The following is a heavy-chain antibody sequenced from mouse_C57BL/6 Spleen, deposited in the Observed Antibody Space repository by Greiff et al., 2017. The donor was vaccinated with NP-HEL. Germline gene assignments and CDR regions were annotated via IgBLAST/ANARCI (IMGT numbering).Heavy chain of an antibody. CDR1: GYAFSSYW. V-gene: IGHV1-80*01. CDR3: ARDTTVVATDAMDY. Sequence: QVQLQQSGAELVKPGASVKISCKASGYAFSSYWMNWVKQRPGKGLEWIGQIYPGDGDTNYNGKFKGKATLTADKSSSTAYMQLSSLTSEDSAVYFCARDTTVVATDAMDYWGQGTSVTVSS. CDR2: IYPGDGDT. D-gene: IGHD1-1*01. J-gene: IGHJ4*01.